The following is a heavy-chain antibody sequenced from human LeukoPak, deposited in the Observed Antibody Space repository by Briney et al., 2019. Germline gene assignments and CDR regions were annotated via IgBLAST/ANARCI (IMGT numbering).Heavy chain of an antibody. J-gene: IGHJ6*03. CDR3: ARADGGNSWVDYYYYYMDV. Sequence: PGGSLRLSCAASGFTFSSYSMNWVRQAPGKGLEWVSSISSSSSYIYYADSVKGRFTISRDNAKNSLYLQMNSLRAEDTAVYYCARADGGNSWVDYYYYYMDVWGKGTTVTVSS. V-gene: IGHV3-21*01. CDR2: ISSSSSYI. D-gene: IGHD4-23*01. CDR1: GFTFSSYS.